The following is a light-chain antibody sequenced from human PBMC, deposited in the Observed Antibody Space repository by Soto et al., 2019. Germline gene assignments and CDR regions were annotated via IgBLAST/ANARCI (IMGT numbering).Light chain of an antibody. V-gene: IGKV1-33*01. Sequence: IEMTQSPSALSASAGDRVTSTCQARQDIKNYVIWYQQKPGRAPKLLIYDAASLGTGVSSRFSGSGSGTHFTLTISSLQPEDVATYYCQQFDSVPCTLGQGTKLEIK. CDR3: QQFDSVPCT. J-gene: IGKJ2*02. CDR1: QDIKNY. CDR2: DAA.